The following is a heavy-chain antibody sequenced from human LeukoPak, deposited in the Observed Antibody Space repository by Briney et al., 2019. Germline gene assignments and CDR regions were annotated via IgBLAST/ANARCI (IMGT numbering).Heavy chain of an antibody. CDR3: ARGVSYCGGDCYRAFDI. D-gene: IGHD2-21*02. CDR1: VFTFSDYY. CDR2: IGGSGKTI. J-gene: IGHJ3*02. Sequence: GGSLRLSCAASVFTFSDYYMSWIRQAPGKGLEWVSYIGGSGKTIYYIDSVRGRFTISRDNAENSLYLQMNTLGAEDTAVYFCARGVSYCGGDCYRAFDIWGQGTMVTVSP. V-gene: IGHV3-11*01.